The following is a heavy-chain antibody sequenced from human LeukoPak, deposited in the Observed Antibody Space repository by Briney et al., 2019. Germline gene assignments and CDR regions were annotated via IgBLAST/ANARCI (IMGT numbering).Heavy chain of an antibody. Sequence: ASVKVSCKASGYTFTSYYMHWVRQAPGKGLEWMGGFDPEDGETIYAQKFQGRVTMTEDTSTDTAYMELSSLRSEDTAVYYCATGYYDSSGFDYWGQGTLVTVSS. CDR1: GYTFTSYY. CDR3: ATGYYDSSGFDY. D-gene: IGHD3-22*01. V-gene: IGHV1-24*01. CDR2: FDPEDGET. J-gene: IGHJ4*02.